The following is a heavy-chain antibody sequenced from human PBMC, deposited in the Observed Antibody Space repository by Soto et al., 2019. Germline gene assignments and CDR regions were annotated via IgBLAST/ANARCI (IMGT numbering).Heavy chain of an antibody. CDR2: IIPILGIA. CDR1: GGTFSSYT. V-gene: IGHV1-69*04. D-gene: IGHD6-6*01. J-gene: IGHJ4*02. CDR3: ARERQLVPQFAY. Sequence: SVKVSCKASGGTFSSYTISLVRQAPGQGLEWMGRIIPILGIANYAQKFQGRVTITADKSTSTAYMELSSLRSEDTAVYYCARERQLVPQFAYWVQGTLVTVSS.